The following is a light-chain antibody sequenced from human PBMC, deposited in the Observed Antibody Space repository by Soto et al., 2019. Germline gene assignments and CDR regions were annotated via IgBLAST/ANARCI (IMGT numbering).Light chain of an antibody. V-gene: IGKV3-15*01. CDR2: GAS. CDR1: QNLRSS. J-gene: IGKJ1*01. CDR3: QQYNIWPQT. Sequence: ASQNLRSSLAWYQQKPGQAPRLLIYGASTRATGIPARFSGSGSGTEFTLTISSLQSEDFAVYFCQQYNIWPQTFGQGTKVDIK.